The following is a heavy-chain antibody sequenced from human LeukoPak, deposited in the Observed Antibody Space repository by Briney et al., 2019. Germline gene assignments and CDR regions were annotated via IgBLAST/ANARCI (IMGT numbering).Heavy chain of an antibody. CDR3: ARGGGSYVSWFDP. V-gene: IGHV1-69*05. J-gene: IGHJ5*02. D-gene: IGHD1-26*01. CDR2: IIPIFGTA. CDR1: GGTFSSYA. Sequence: SVKVSCKASGGTFSSYAISWVRQAPGQGLEWMGGIIPIFGTANYAQTFQGRVTITTDESTSTAYMELSSLRSEDTAVYYCARGGGSYVSWFDPWGQGTLVTVSS.